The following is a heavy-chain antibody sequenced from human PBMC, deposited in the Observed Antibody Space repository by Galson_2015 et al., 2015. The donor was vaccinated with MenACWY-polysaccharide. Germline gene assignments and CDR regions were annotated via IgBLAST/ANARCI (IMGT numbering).Heavy chain of an antibody. CDR2: TNSDGSST. J-gene: IGHJ6*02. V-gene: IGHV3-74*01. CDR3: ARVRSYGMDV. CDR1: GFTFSSYW. Sequence: SLRLSCAASGFTFSSYWMHWVRQAPGKGLVWVSRTNSDGSSTSYVDSVKGRFTISRDNAKNTLYLQMNSLRAEDTAVYYCARVRSYGMDVWGQGTTVTASS. D-gene: IGHD3-3*01.